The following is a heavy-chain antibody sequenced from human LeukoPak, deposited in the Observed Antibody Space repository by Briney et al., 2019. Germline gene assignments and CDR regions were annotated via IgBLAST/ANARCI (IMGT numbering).Heavy chain of an antibody. CDR2: ISAYNGNT. J-gene: IGHJ3*02. CDR3: ARAGGSGYYDSSGYYPHALDI. D-gene: IGHD3-22*01. Sequence: GASVKVSCKASGYTFTSYGISWVRQAPGQGLEWMGWISAYNGNTNYAQKLQGRVTMTTDTSTSTAYMELRSLRSDDTAVYYCARAGGSGYYDSSGYYPHALDIWGQGTLVTVSS. V-gene: IGHV1-18*01. CDR1: GYTFTSYG.